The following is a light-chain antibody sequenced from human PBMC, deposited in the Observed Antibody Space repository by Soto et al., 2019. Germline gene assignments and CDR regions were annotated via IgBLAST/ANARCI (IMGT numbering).Light chain of an antibody. CDR2: EVS. CDR3: CSYAGTYIPL. J-gene: IGLJ2*01. CDR1: SSDVGGYKY. Sequence: QSALTQPASVSGSPGQSITISCTGTSSDVGGYKYVSWYQHHPGKAPKLLIYEVSNRPSGVSNRFSGSKSANTASLTISGLQTEDGADYYCCSYAGTYIPLFGGGTKLTVL. V-gene: IGLV2-14*01.